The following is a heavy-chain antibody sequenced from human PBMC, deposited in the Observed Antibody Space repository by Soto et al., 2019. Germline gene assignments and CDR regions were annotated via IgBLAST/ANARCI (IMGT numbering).Heavy chain of an antibody. V-gene: IGHV1-18*01. J-gene: IGHJ4*02. CDR2: ISPYDGNT. CDR3: ARRFYYDTSGFYYDYFDY. D-gene: IGHD3-22*01. CDR1: GYTFPNYG. Sequence: QVQLVQSGAEVKKPGASVKVSCKASGYTFPNYGISWVRQAPGQGLEWMAWISPYDGNTNYAHNLQGRVTLTTDTAPSTAYMELRSLRSDATAVYYCARRFYYDTSGFYYDYFDYWGQGTLVTVSS.